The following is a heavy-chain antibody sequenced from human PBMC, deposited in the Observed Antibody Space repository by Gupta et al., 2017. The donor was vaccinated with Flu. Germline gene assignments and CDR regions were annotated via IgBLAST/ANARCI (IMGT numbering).Heavy chain of an antibody. Sequence: GGGVVQPGRSLRLSCAASGFTFSSYGMHWVRQAPGKGLEWVAVIWYDGSNKYYADSVKGRFTISRDNSKNTLYLQMNSLRAEDTAVYYCARANYGLSYYFDYWGQGTLVTVSS. V-gene: IGHV3-33*01. CDR2: IWYDGSNK. CDR1: GFTFSSYG. D-gene: IGHD3-10*01. J-gene: IGHJ4*02. CDR3: ARANYGLSYYFDY.